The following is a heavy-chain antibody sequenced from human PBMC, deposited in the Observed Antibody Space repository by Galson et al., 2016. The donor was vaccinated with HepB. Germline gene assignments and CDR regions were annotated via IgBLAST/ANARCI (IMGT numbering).Heavy chain of an antibody. CDR1: GYTFTTSG. V-gene: IGHV1-18*01. CDR3: ARDVQYRFDP. D-gene: IGHD2/OR15-2a*01. Sequence: SVKVSCKASGYTFTTSGISWVRQAPGQGLEWTGWISTYSGNTKYAQKFQGGLTLTTDSSTTTAYMELRSLRFDDTALYYYARDVQYRFDPWGQGTLVTVSS. J-gene: IGHJ5*02. CDR2: ISTYSGNT.